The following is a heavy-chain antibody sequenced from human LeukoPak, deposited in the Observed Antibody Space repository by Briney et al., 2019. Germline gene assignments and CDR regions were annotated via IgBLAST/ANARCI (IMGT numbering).Heavy chain of an antibody. CDR3: ARHFNNIAGMVDY. V-gene: IGHV4-39*01. CDR1: GGSITSSSYY. Sequence: SETLSLTCTVSGGSITSSSYYWGWIRQPPGKGLEWIGSIYYSGNTYYNPSLKSRVTISVDTSKNQFSLKLSSVTAADTAVYYCARHFNNIAGMVDYWGQGTLVTVSS. D-gene: IGHD6-13*01. CDR2: IYYSGNT. J-gene: IGHJ4*02.